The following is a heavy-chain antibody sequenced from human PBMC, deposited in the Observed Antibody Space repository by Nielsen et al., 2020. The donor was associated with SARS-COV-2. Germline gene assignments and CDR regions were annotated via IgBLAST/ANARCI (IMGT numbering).Heavy chain of an antibody. V-gene: IGHV1-46*01. J-gene: IGHJ6*02. D-gene: IGHD5-12*01. CDR3: ARGVVATISGAYYYGMDV. CDR2: INPIGGST. Sequence: WVRQAPGQGLEWMAMINPIGGSTSYAQKFQGSVTVTRDTSTSTVYMELTRLRSEDTAVYYCARGVVATISGAYYYGMDVWGQGSTVTVSS.